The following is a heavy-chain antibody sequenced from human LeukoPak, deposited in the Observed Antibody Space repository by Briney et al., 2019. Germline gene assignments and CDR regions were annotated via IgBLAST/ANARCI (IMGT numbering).Heavy chain of an antibody. D-gene: IGHD3-10*01. Sequence: SSETLSLTCAVYGGSFSGYYWSWIRQPPGKGLEWIGEINHSGSTNYNPSLKSRVTISVDTSKNQFSLKLSSVTAADTAVYYRARESHYYYGSGARGMDVWGQGTTVTVSS. J-gene: IGHJ6*02. CDR2: INHSGST. CDR3: ARESHYYYGSGARGMDV. V-gene: IGHV4-34*01. CDR1: GGSFSGYY.